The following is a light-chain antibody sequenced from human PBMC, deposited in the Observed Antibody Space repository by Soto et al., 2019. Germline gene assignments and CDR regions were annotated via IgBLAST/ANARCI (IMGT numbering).Light chain of an antibody. CDR1: NIGSKS. V-gene: IGLV3-21*02. Sequence: SYELTQPPSVSVAPGQTATVTCGGRNIGSKSVHWYQQKPGQAPVLVVHDDSDRPSGIPGRFSGSNSGDTATLTSSGVEAGDEADYYCQVWDRSSNHWVFGGVTKVTVL. CDR3: QVWDRSSNHWV. CDR2: DDS. J-gene: IGLJ3*02.